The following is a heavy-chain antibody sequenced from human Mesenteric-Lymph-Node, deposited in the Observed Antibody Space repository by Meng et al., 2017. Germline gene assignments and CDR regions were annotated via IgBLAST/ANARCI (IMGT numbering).Heavy chain of an antibody. CDR2: ISSSSSYI. D-gene: IGHD1-26*01. V-gene: IGHV3-21*01. Sequence: LSLTCAASGFTFSSYSMNWVRQAPGKGLEWVSSISSSSSYIYYADSVKGRFTISRDNAKNSLYLQMNSLRAEDTAVYYCARDIQIKLRAFDIWGQGTMVTVSS. CDR3: ARDIQIKLRAFDI. J-gene: IGHJ3*02. CDR1: GFTFSSYS.